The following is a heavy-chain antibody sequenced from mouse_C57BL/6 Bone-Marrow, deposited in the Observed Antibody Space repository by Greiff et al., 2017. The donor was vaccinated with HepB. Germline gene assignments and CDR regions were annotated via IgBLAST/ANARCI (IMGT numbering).Heavy chain of an antibody. CDR1: GFTFSSYA. CDR2: ISDGGSYT. CDR3: ARDGDYDRFAY. J-gene: IGHJ3*01. Sequence: EVQRVESGGGLVKPGGSLKLSCAASGFTFSSYAMSWVRQTPEKRLEWVATISDGGSYTYYPDNVKGRFTISRDNAKNNLYLQMSHLKSEDTAMYYCARDGDYDRFAYWGQGTLVTVSA. V-gene: IGHV5-4*01. D-gene: IGHD2-4*01.